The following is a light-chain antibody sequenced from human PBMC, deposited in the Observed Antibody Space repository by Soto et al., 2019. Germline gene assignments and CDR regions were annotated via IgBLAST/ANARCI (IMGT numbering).Light chain of an antibody. Sequence: DIVLTQTPLSSAVTLGQPASISCRSSQSLLHSDGSTYLSWLHQRPGQPPRLLIYKISNRLSGVPGRFSGSGAGTDFPLKISRVEAEDVGVYYCMQATQFPPYTFGLGTKLEIE. V-gene: IGKV2-24*01. CDR2: KIS. CDR1: QSLLHSDGSTY. J-gene: IGKJ2*01. CDR3: MQATQFPPYT.